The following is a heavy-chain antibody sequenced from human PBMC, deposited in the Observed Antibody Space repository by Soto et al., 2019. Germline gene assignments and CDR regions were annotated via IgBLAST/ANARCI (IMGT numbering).Heavy chain of an antibody. CDR3: ARAYGSGYMDV. D-gene: IGHD3-10*01. J-gene: IGHJ6*02. V-gene: IGHV4-31*03. CDR1: GGSITSGGYY. CDR2: IYYSGRT. Sequence: QVQLQESGPGLVKPSQTLSLTCTVSGGSITSGGYYWSWVRQHPGKGLEWIGYIYYSGRTYYNPSLKSRVTISVDTSKNQLSLKLSSVTAAATAVYYCARAYGSGYMDVWGQGTTVTVSS.